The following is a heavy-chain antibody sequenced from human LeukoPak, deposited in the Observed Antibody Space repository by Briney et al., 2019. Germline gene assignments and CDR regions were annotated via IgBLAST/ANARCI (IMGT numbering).Heavy chain of an antibody. D-gene: IGHD3-16*01. CDR1: GFTFSSYG. CDR2: ISYDGSNK. J-gene: IGHJ4*02. V-gene: IGHV3-30*18. CDR3: AKDPHPPEGITFTFDY. Sequence: GGSLRLSCAASGFTFSSYGMHWVRQAPGKGLEWVAVISYDGSNKYYADSVKGRFTISRDNSKNTLYLQMNSLRAEDTAVYYCAKDPHPPEGITFTFDYWGQGTLVTVSS.